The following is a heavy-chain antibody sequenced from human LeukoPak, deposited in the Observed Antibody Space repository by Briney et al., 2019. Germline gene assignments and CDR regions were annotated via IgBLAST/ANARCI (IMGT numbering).Heavy chain of an antibody. CDR3: ARYSYGPYYFDY. CDR2: IYYSGST. Sequence: PSQTLSLTCTVSGGSISSGGYYWSWIRQHPGKGLEWIGYIYYSGSTYYNSSLKSRVTISVDASKNQFSLKLSSVTAADTAVYYCARYSYGPYYFDYWGQGTLVTISS. CDR1: GGSISSGGYY. J-gene: IGHJ4*02. V-gene: IGHV4-31*03. D-gene: IGHD5-18*01.